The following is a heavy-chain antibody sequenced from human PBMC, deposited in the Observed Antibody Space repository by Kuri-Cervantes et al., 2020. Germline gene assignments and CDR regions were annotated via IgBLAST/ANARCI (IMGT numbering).Heavy chain of an antibody. CDR2: INPNSGGT. D-gene: IGHD4-17*01. J-gene: IGHJ4*02. Sequence: ASVKVSCKASGYTFTGYYMHWVRQAPGQGLEWMGWINPNSGGTNYAQKFQGRVTMTRGTSISTAYMELSRLRSDDTAVYYCASERTDGDYPDYWGQGTLVTVSS. CDR1: GYTFTGYY. CDR3: ASERTDGDYPDY. V-gene: IGHV1-2*02.